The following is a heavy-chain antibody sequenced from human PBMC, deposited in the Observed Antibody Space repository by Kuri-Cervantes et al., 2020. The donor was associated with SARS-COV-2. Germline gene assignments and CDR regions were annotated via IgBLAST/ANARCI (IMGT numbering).Heavy chain of an antibody. CDR2: ISGSGGSI. CDR3: ARGVVPAAIRYYYYYYYMDV. CDR1: GFTFSSYA. J-gene: IGHJ6*03. V-gene: IGHV3-23*01. Sequence: ETLSLTCAASGFTFSSYAMSWVRQAPGKGLEWVSAISGSGGSIYYADSVKGRFTISRDNAKNSLYLQMNSLRAEDTAVYYCARGVVPAAIRYYYYYYYMDVWGKGTTVTVSS. D-gene: IGHD2-2*02.